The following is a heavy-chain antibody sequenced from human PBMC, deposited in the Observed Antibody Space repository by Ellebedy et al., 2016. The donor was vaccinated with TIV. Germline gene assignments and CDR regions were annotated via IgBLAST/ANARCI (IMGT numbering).Heavy chain of an antibody. CDR2: ISYDGSNK. CDR1: GFTFSSYA. D-gene: IGHD4-17*01. CDR3: SRHTDYALDY. V-gene: IGHV3-30-3*01. J-gene: IGHJ4*02. Sequence: GGSLRLSCAASGFTFSSYAMHWVRQAPGKGLEWVAVISYDGSNKYYADSVKGRFTIPRDNAKNSLYLQMNSLRVEDTAVYYCSRHTDYALDYWGQGALVTVSS.